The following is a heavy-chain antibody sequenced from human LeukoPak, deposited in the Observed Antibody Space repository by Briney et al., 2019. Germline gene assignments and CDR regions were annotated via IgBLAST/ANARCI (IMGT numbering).Heavy chain of an antibody. CDR3: ARDQDLFDAFDI. CDR2: MNPNSGNT. J-gene: IGHJ3*02. D-gene: IGHD2-21*01. CDR1: GYTFTSYD. Sequence: ASVKVSCKASGYTFTSYDINWVRQATGQGLEWMGWMNPNSGNTGYAQKFQSGVTITRNTSISTAYMELSSLRSEDTAVYYCARDQDLFDAFDIWGQGTMVTVSS. V-gene: IGHV1-8*01.